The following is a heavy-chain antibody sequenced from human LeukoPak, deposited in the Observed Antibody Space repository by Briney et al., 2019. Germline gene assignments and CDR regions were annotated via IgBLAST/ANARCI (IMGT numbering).Heavy chain of an antibody. CDR1: GYTFITYG. D-gene: IGHD2-21*01. J-gene: IGHJ4*02. V-gene: IGHV1-18*04. CDR3: ARGDLDFDS. CDR2: INPHTADT. Sequence: ASVKVSCKASGYTFITYGISWVRQAPGQGLEWMGWINPHTADTNNAQILHDRVTMTADPFTDTAYMELRSLRSDDTAVYYCARGDLDFDSWGQGTPVPVS.